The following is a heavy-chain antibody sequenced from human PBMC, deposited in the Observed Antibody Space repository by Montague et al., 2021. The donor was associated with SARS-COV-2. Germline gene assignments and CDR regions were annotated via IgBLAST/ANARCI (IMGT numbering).Heavy chain of an antibody. D-gene: IGHD3-22*01. CDR2: I. CDR3: AREGYYDSSGYPLSY. Sequence: IYYADSVKGRFTISRDNAKNSLYLQMNSLRAEDTAVYYCAREGYYDSSGYPLSYWGQGTLVTVSS. J-gene: IGHJ4*02. V-gene: IGHV3-48*03.